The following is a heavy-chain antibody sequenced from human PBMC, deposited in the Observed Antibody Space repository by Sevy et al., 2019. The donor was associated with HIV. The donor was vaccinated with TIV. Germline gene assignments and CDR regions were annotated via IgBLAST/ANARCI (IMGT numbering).Heavy chain of an antibody. CDR1: GFSFSSYE. V-gene: IGHV3-49*04. D-gene: IGHD3-10*01. J-gene: IGHJ6*02. Sequence: GGSLRLSCTASGFSFSSYEMNWVRQAPGKGLEWVGFIRSKTHGGTTEYAASVKGRFIISRDDSKSIAYLQMNSLKTEDTAVYYCSRIRGTISPYYYFGMDVWGQGTTVTVSS. CDR2: IRSKTHGGTT. CDR3: SRIRGTISPYYYFGMDV.